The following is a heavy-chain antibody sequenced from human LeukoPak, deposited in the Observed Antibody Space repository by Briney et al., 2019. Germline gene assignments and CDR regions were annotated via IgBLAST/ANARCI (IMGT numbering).Heavy chain of an antibody. CDR2: IRYDGSRK. Sequence: GGSLRLSCTASGFTFNSYAMNWVRQAPDKGLEWVAFIRYDGSRKYYADSVKGRFTISRDNSKNTLYLQMNSLRAEDTAMYYCAKVSLNMVNDAFDIWGQGTMVSVSS. CDR3: AKVSLNMVNDAFDI. V-gene: IGHV3-30*02. D-gene: IGHD4/OR15-4a*01. J-gene: IGHJ3*02. CDR1: GFTFNSYA.